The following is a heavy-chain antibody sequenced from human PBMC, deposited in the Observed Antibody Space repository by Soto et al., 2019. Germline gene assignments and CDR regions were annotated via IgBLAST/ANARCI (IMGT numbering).Heavy chain of an antibody. J-gene: IGHJ4*02. Sequence: GSLRLSCAASGFSFGSYALSWVRQAPGKGLEWVSTISGSDGKTFYADSVKGRFSISRDTSQSTLYLQMNSLRADDTAIYYCARWSYLDYRGQRTRVIVSA. CDR1: GFSFGSYA. D-gene: IGHD3-3*01. CDR3: ARWSYLDY. V-gene: IGHV3-23*01. CDR2: ISGSDGKT.